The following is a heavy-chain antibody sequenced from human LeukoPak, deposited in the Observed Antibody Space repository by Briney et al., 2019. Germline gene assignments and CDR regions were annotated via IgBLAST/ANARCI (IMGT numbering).Heavy chain of an antibody. Sequence: GGSLRLSCAASGFTFSSNAMSWVPQAPGKGLEWVSAISGSGGSTYYADSVKGRFTISRDNSKNTLYLQMNSLRAEDTAVYYCAKGELPFRFKEFDCWGQGTLVTDSS. V-gene: IGHV3-23*01. CDR1: GFTFSSNA. D-gene: IGHD3-16*01. CDR3: AKGELPFRFKEFDC. J-gene: IGHJ4*02. CDR2: ISGSGGST.